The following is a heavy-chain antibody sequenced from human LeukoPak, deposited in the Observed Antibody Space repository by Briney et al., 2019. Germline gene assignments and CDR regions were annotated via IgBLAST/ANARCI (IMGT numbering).Heavy chain of an antibody. Sequence: PSETLSLTCTVCGGSISSHYWSWIRQPPGKGLEWIGYIYYSGSTNYNPSLKSRVTISVDTSKNQFSLKLSSVTAADTAVYYCARLKGHSGYDYFDYWGQGTLVTVSS. CDR1: GGSISSHY. J-gene: IGHJ4*02. D-gene: IGHD5-12*01. CDR2: IYYSGST. CDR3: ARLKGHSGYDYFDY. V-gene: IGHV4-59*11.